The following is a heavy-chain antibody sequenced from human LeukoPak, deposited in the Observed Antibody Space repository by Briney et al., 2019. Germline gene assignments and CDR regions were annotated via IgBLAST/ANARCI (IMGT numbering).Heavy chain of an antibody. V-gene: IGHV1-2*02. CDR2: INPNSGGT. D-gene: IGHD1-1*01. J-gene: IGHJ4*02. CDR3: ARSTTGTTELLN. CDR1: GYTFTGYY. Sequence: ASVKVSCKASGYTFTGYYMHWVRQAPGQGLEWMGWINPNSGGTNYAQKFQGRVTMTRDTSISTAYMELSRLRSEDMAVYYCARSTTGTTELLNWGQGTLVTVSS.